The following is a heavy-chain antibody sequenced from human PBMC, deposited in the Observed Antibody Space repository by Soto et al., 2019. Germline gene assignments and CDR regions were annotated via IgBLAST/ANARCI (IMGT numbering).Heavy chain of an antibody. CDR2: IYHSGST. CDR1: GYSISSGYY. V-gene: IGHV4-38-2*01. J-gene: IGHJ6*02. Sequence: SETLSLTCAVSGYSISSGYYWGWIRQPPGKGLEWIGSIYHSGSTYYNPSLKSRVTISVDTSKNQFSLKLSSVTAADTAVYYCARVPSLSITGTTFYYYYGMDVWGQGTTVTVSS. D-gene: IGHD1-20*01. CDR3: ARVPSLSITGTTFYYYYGMDV.